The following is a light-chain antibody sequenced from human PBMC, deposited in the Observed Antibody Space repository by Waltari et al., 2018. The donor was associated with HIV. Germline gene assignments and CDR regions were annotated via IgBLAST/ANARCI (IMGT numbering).Light chain of an antibody. CDR2: GAS. J-gene: IGKJ1*01. CDR3: QQYGRSPWT. V-gene: IGKV3-20*01. Sequence: EIVLTLSPGSLSLSPGERATLSCGASQTVSSSKVAWYQQKPGQAPRRLIYGASTRATGTPDRFSGSGSGTDFTLIISRLEPEDFAVYYCQQYGRSPWTFGQGTKVEIK. CDR1: QTVSSSK.